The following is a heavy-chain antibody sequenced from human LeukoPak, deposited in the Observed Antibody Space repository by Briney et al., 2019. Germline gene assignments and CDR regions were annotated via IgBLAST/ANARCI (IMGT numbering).Heavy chain of an antibody. CDR3: GRGMRVYYGLDY. CDR2: IDSSSSTI. CDR1: GFIFSDYN. V-gene: IGHV3-48*01. D-gene: IGHD3-10*01. J-gene: IGHJ4*02. Sequence: GGSLRLSCEASGFIFSDYNMNWVRQAPGKGLEWLSFIDSSSSTIYYADSVKGRFAISRDNAKHTLYLQMNSLTVADTAVYYCGRGMRVYYGLDYWGQGILVTVSS.